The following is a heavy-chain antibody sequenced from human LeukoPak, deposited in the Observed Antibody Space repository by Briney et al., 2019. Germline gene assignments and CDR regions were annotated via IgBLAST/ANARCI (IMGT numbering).Heavy chain of an antibody. Sequence: SETLSLTCTVSGGSISSYYWSWIRQPPGKGLEWIGYIYYSGSTNYNPSLKSRVTISVDTSKNQFSLKLSSVTAADTAVYYCARDKLIFNYYDSSGHNYYYGMDVWGQGTTVTVSS. J-gene: IGHJ6*02. D-gene: IGHD3-22*01. CDR3: ARDKLIFNYYDSSGHNYYYGMDV. CDR2: IYYSGST. CDR1: GGSISSYY. V-gene: IGHV4-59*01.